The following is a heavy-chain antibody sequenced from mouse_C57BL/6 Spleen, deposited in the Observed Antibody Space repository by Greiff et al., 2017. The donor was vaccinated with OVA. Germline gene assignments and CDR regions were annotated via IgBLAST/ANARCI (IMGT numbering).Heavy chain of an antibody. CDR1: GFTFSDYG. J-gene: IGHJ1*03. Sequence: EVKLMESGGGLVQPGGSLKLSCAASGFTFSDYGMAWVRQAPRKGPEWVAFISNLAYSIYYADTVTGRFTISRENAKNTLYLEMSSLRSDDTAMYYCARSSSYVQYFDVWGTGTTVTVSS. CDR2: ISNLAYSI. CDR3: ARSSSYVQYFDV. D-gene: IGHD1-1*01. V-gene: IGHV5-15*01.